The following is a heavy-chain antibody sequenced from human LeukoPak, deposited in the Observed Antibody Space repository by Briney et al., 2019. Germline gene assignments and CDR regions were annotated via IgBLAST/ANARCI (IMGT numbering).Heavy chain of an antibody. CDR3: ARDKSSSSPYYYYYMDV. V-gene: IGHV1-18*01. Sequence: ASVKVSCKASGYTFTSYGISWVRQAPGQGLEWTGWISAYNGNTNYAQKLQGRVTMTTDTSTSTAYMELRSLRSDDTAVYYCARDKSSSSPYYYYYMDVWGKGTTVTVSS. CDR2: ISAYNGNT. CDR1: GYTFTSYG. D-gene: IGHD6-6*01. J-gene: IGHJ6*03.